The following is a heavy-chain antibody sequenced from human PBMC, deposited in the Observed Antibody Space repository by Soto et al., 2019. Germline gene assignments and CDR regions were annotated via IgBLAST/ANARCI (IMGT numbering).Heavy chain of an antibody. V-gene: IGHV4-30-4*01. CDR1: GGSISSGDYY. Sequence: QVQLQESGPGLVKPSQTLSLTCTVSGGSISSGDYYWSWIRQPPGKGLEWIGYIYYGGSTYYNPSLKSRVTISVDTSKNQFSLKLSSVTAADTAVYYCARADYDYVWGSYRGLKFDYWGQGTLVTVSS. J-gene: IGHJ4*02. CDR2: IYYGGST. CDR3: ARADYDYVWGSYRGLKFDY. D-gene: IGHD3-16*02.